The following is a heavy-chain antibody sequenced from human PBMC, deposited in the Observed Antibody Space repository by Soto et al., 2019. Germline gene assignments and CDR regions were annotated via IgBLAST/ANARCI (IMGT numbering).Heavy chain of an antibody. Sequence: PSETLSLTCTVSGGSISSGGYYWSWIRQHPGKGLEWIGYIYYSGSTYYNPSLKSRVTISVDTSKNQFSLKLSSVTAADTAVYYCARGNYDYVWGSYRHSFYFDYWGQGTLVTVSS. CDR1: GGSISSGGYY. D-gene: IGHD3-16*02. V-gene: IGHV4-31*03. J-gene: IGHJ4*02. CDR3: ARGNYDYVWGSYRHSFYFDY. CDR2: IYYSGST.